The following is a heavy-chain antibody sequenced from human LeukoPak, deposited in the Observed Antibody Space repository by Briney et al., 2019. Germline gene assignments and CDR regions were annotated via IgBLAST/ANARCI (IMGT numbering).Heavy chain of an antibody. Sequence: ASVKVSCKASGGTFTSYYMHWVRQAPGQGLEWMGIINPSGGSTSYAQKFQGRVTMTRDTSTSTVYMELSSLRSEDTAVYYCARDPGLFGDNGPGYYYYYMDVWGKGTTVTVSS. D-gene: IGHD2-21*01. CDR1: GGTFTSYY. J-gene: IGHJ6*03. CDR3: ARDPGLFGDNGPGYYYYYMDV. V-gene: IGHV1-46*01. CDR2: INPSGGST.